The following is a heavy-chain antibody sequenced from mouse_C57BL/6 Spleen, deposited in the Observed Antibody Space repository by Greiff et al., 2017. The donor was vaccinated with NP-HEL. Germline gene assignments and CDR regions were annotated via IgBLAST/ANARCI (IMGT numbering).Heavy chain of an antibody. V-gene: IGHV14-1*01. CDR3: TTGIITTGPVDY. CDR2: IDPEDGDT. D-gene: IGHD1-1*01. CDR1: GFNIKDYY. Sequence: VQLQQSGAELVRPGASVKLSCTASGFNIKDYYMHWVKQRPEQGLEWIGRIDPEDGDTGYAPKFQGKATMTADTSSNTAYLQLSSLTSEDTAVYYCTTGIITTGPVDYWGQGTTLTVSS. J-gene: IGHJ2*01.